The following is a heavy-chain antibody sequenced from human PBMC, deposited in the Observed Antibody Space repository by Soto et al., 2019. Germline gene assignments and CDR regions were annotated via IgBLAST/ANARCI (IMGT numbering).Heavy chain of an antibody. CDR3: ARPNFGALTHFDL. V-gene: IGHV5-51*01. CDR1: GNTFTNYW. Sequence: XESLKVSCKTIGNTFTNYWIGLVLQTPGKGLEWMGIIFPGDSDTRYNPSFEGQVTVSADESISTAYLQWNTLKASDTAMYYCARPNFGALTHFDLWGQRTLVTVSS. J-gene: IGHJ4*02. CDR2: IFPGDSDT. D-gene: IGHD3-16*01.